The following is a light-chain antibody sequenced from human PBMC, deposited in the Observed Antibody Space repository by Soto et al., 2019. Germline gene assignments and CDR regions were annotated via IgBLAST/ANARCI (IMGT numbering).Light chain of an antibody. CDR2: DVN. J-gene: IGLJ1*01. CDR1: TSDIHDFNS. V-gene: IGLV2-14*01. CDR3: TSYTAKNTLV. Sequence: QSVLTQPASVSGSPGQSINISCSGPTSDIHDFNSIPWYRHHPGKAPRLIVYDVNKRPSGISPRFSGSKSGLTASLTISGLQGEDEADYFCTSYTAKNTLVFGTGTKVTVL.